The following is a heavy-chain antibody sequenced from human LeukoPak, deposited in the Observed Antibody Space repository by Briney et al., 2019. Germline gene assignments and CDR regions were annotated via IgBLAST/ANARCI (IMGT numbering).Heavy chain of an antibody. CDR1: GITFSTSW. CDR2: IKPDGSEK. J-gene: IGHJ5*01. V-gene: IGHV3-7*01. CDR3: VRGGTYWTVS. Sequence: GGSLRLSCAASGITFSTSWMTWVRQAPGKGLEWVATIKPDGSEKYHVDSVSGRFTISRDNTNDSLFLQMNSLRVDDTAVYYCVRGGTYWTVSWGQGTLVNVS.